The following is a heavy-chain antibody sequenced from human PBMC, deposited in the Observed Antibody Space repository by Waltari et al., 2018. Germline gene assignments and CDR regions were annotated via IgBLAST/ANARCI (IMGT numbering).Heavy chain of an antibody. J-gene: IGHJ4*02. V-gene: IGHV1-69*08. Sequence: QVQLVQSGAEVKKPGSSVKVSCKASGGTFSSDTISWVRQAPGQGLEWMGRIIPILGIANYAQKFQGRVTITADKSTSTAYLELSSLRSEDTAVYYCARDPPGYSSGWLGYWGQGTLVTVSS. CDR3: ARDPPGYSSGWLGY. CDR2: IIPILGIA. D-gene: IGHD6-19*01. CDR1: GGTFSSDT.